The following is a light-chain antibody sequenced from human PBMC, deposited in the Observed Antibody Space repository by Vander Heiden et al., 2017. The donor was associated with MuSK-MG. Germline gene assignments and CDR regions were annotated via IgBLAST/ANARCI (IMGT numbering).Light chain of an antibody. J-gene: IGKJ1*01. V-gene: IGKV1-6*01. CDR1: QGIRND. Sequence: ALQMTQSPSSLSATVGDTVTITCRASQGIRNDLSWYQQKPGKAPKLLIYAASSLQSGVPARFSGSGSGTDFTLKISRVQPEDVATYFCIQDLQAPRTFGQGTKVEIK. CDR2: AAS. CDR3: IQDLQAPRT.